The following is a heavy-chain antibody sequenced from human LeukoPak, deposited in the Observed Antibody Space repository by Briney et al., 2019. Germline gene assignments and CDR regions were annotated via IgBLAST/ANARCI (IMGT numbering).Heavy chain of an antibody. CDR3: ATVQAGTEADGFLEWAREGMDV. D-gene: IGHD3-3*01. CDR1: GYTFTSYD. V-gene: IGHV1-8*01. CDR2: MNPNSGNT. J-gene: IGHJ6*02. Sequence: VASVKVSCKASGYTFTSYDINWVRQATGQGLEWMGWMNPNSGNTGYAQKFQGRVTMTEDTSTDTAYMELSSLRSEDTAVYYCATVQAGTEADGFLEWAREGMDVWGQGTTVTVSS.